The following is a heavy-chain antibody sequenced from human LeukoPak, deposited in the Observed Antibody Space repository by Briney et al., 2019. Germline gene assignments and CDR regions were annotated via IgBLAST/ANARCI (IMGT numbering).Heavy chain of an antibody. J-gene: IGHJ4*02. V-gene: IGHV4-31*03. CDR2: IYYSGST. Sequence: SQTLSLTCTASGGSISSGGYYWSWIRQHPGTGLEWIAYIYYSGSTYYNPSLKSRVTISVDTSKNQFSLRLSSVTAADTAVYYCARGEPYYFDYWGQGTLVTVSS. CDR3: ARGEPYYFDY. CDR1: GGSISSGGYY. D-gene: IGHD1-26*01.